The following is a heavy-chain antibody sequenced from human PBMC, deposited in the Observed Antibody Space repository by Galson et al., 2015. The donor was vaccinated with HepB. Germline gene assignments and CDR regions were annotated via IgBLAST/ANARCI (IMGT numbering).Heavy chain of an antibody. V-gene: IGHV3-23*01. CDR1: GFPFSNYA. D-gene: IGHD6-19*01. Sequence: LRLSCAASGFPFSNYALSWVRQAPGKGLEWVSAISGDGSRTYYADSVRGRFTISRDKSKNTLYVQMNSLRAEDTAVYYCAKSSDYSSGWHAWGQGTLVTVSS. CDR3: AKSSDYSSGWHA. CDR2: ISGDGSRT. J-gene: IGHJ4*02.